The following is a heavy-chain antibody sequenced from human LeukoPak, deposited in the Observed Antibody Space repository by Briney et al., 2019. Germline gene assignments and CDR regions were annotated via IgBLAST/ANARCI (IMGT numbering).Heavy chain of an antibody. CDR1: GYSFTSYW. D-gene: IGHD3-10*01. CDR2: IYPGDPDT. Sequence: GESLKISCKGSGYSFTSYWIGWVRQMPGKVLEWMGIIYPGDPDTRYSPSFQGQVTISADKSISTAYLQWSSLKASDTAMYYCARHGAGSYNYYYYGMDVWGQGTTVTVSS. V-gene: IGHV5-51*01. CDR3: ARHGAGSYNYYYYGMDV. J-gene: IGHJ6*02.